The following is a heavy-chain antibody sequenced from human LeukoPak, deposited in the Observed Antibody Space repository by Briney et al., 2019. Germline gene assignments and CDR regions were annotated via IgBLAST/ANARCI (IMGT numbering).Heavy chain of an antibody. Sequence: SETLSLTCTVSGGSISSYYWSWIRQPPGKGLEWIGYIYYSGSTNYNPSLKSRVTISVDTSKKQFSLKLSSVTAADTAVYYCARRSCTNGVCYLVYWGQGTLVTVSS. D-gene: IGHD2-8*01. J-gene: IGHJ4*02. CDR1: GGSISSYY. CDR3: ARRSCTNGVCYLVY. V-gene: IGHV4-59*01. CDR2: IYYSGST.